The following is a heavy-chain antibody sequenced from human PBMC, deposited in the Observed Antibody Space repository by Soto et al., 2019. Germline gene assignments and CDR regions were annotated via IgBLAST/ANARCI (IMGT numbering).Heavy chain of an antibody. Sequence: SVKVSCKASGGTFSSYAISWVRQAPGQGLEWMGGIIPIFGTANYAQKFQGRVTITADESTSTAYMELSSLRSEDTAVYYCARDSQYYDILTGQTEDAFDIWGQGTMVTVSS. CDR1: GGTFSSYA. V-gene: IGHV1-69*13. D-gene: IGHD3-9*01. J-gene: IGHJ3*02. CDR3: ARDSQYYDILTGQTEDAFDI. CDR2: IIPIFGTA.